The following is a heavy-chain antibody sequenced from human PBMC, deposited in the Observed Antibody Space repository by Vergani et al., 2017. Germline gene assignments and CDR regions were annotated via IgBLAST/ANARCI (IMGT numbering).Heavy chain of an antibody. J-gene: IGHJ4*02. D-gene: IGHD1-26*01. V-gene: IGHV3-23*04. CDR2: ISVSGGRA. CDR3: ARDVLPWDGHYFEY. CDR1: GFTFSSYG. Sequence: VQLVESGGGVVQPGGSLRLSCAASGFTFSSYGMYWVRQAPGKGLEWVSVISVSGGRAKYADSVKGRFTVSRDNSKKTLYLQLTRVRAEDTAVYYCARDVLPWDGHYFEYWGQGTLVTVSS.